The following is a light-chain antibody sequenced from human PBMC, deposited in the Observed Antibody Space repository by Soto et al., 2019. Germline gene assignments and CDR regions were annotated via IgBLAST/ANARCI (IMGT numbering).Light chain of an antibody. CDR1: QSVSSSY. CDR2: GAS. V-gene: IGKV3-20*01. CDR3: QQYGNSPPFT. Sequence: EIVLTQSPATLSLSPGERATLSCRASQSVSSSYSVWYQHKPGQAPRILIYGASSRATGIPDTFRCSGCGTDFTLTISRLEPQDFAVYYCQQYGNSPPFTFGPGTKVDIK. J-gene: IGKJ3*01.